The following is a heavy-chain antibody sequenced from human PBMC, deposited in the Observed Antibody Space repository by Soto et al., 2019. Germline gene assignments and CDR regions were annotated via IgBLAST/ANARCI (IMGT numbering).Heavy chain of an antibody. Sequence: ESGGGLVKPGGSLRLSCAASGFTFSSCSMNWVRQAPGKGLEWVSSISGDSNYIYDADSVKGRFTISRDNAKNSLYLHINSLRAEDTAVYYYARVPYGSGSAWYFDLWGRGTLVTVSS. J-gene: IGHJ2*01. CDR3: ARVPYGSGSAWYFDL. D-gene: IGHD6-19*01. CDR2: ISGDSNYI. V-gene: IGHV3-21*01. CDR1: GFTFSSCS.